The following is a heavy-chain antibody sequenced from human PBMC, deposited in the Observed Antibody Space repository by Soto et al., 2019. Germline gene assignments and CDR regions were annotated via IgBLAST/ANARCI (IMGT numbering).Heavy chain of an antibody. CDR3: AREPVGATLLDY. V-gene: IGHV4-61*01. Sequence: SETLSLTCTVSGGSVSSGSYYWSWLRQNPGQGLERIGYIYYSGSTNYYPSLKIRVTISGDTSKNQCSLRLSSVTAADTAVYYCAREPVGATLLDYWGQGTRVTVSS. CDR1: GGSVSSGSYY. CDR2: IYYSGST. J-gene: IGHJ4*01. D-gene: IGHD1-26*01.